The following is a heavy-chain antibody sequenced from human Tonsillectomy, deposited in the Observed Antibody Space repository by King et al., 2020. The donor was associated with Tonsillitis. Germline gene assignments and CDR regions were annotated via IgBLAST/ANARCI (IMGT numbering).Heavy chain of an antibody. CDR3: AKVPYDSSGYYYFDY. J-gene: IGHJ4*02. V-gene: IGHV3-23*04. CDR1: GFTFSNYA. D-gene: IGHD3-22*01. Sequence: VQLVQSGGGLVQPGGSLRLSCTASGFTFSNYAMSWVRQAPGKGLEWVSGIRGSGGSTYYADSVKGRFTISRDNSKNTLYLQMNSLRAEDTAVYYCAKVPYDSSGYYYFDYWGQGTLVTVSS. CDR2: IRGSGGST.